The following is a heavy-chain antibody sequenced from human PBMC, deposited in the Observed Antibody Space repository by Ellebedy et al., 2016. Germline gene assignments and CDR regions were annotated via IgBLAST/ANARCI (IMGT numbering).Heavy chain of an antibody. CDR3: ARLPGLAMIVVVVPAYGMDV. CDR1: GLTVSSFF. D-gene: IGHD3-22*01. Sequence: GESLKISXAPSGLTVSSFFMSWVRQAPGGGLEWVANINQDGSEKYYVDSVKGRFTISRDNAKNSVHLQMNSLGADDTAVYYCARLPGLAMIVVVVPAYGMDVWGQGTTVTVSS. V-gene: IGHV3-7*01. J-gene: IGHJ6*02. CDR2: INQDGSEK.